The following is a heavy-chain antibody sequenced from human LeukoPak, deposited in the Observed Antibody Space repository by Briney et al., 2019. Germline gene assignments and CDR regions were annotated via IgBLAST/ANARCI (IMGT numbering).Heavy chain of an antibody. D-gene: IGHD4-23*01. V-gene: IGHV4-31*03. CDR3: ARDLGGGNYETLLY. CDR1: GGSISSGSYY. J-gene: IGHJ4*02. CDR2: IHYNGNT. Sequence: SQTLSLTCTVSGGSISSGSYYWSWIRQHPGKGLEWIGYIHYNGNTYYNPSLKSRVTISVDTSKNQFSLKLSSVTAADTAVYYCARDLGGGNYETLLYWGQGTLVTVSS.